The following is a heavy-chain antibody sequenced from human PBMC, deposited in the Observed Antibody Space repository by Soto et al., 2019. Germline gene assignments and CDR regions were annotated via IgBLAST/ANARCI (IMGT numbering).Heavy chain of an antibody. Sequence: LSLTCTVSGCSINRYYWSFIRQPPGMGLEWIGCISYGGSTNYNPSLKSRVALSVDTSKNEFSLNVRSVTAADTAVYYCARGVRYFDWLLPFYLDYWGQGTPVTVSS. CDR1: GCSINRYY. CDR3: ARGVRYFDWLLPFYLDY. CDR2: ISYGGST. J-gene: IGHJ4*02. V-gene: IGHV4-59*01. D-gene: IGHD3-9*01.